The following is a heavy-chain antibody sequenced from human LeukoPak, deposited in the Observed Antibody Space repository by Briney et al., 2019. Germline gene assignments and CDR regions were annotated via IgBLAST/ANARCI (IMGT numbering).Heavy chain of an antibody. V-gene: IGHV3-21*01. Sequence: GGSLRLSCAASGFTFSRYSMNWVRQAPGKGLEWVSSISISSNYIYYTDSVKGRFTISRDNAKNSLYLQMNSLRAEDTAVYYCARGWLQSGFGYWGQGTLVTVSS. CDR2: ISISSNYI. J-gene: IGHJ4*02. D-gene: IGHD5-24*01. CDR1: GFTFSRYS. CDR3: ARGWLQSGFGY.